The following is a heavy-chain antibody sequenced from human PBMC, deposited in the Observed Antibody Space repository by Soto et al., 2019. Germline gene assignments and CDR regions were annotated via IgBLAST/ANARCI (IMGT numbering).Heavy chain of an antibody. CDR3: SRGPWEPPRGALDV. CDR1: GFTFSSYA. D-gene: IGHD1-26*01. Sequence: QVHLVESGGGVVQPGRSLRLSCAASGFTFSSYAMHWVRQAPGKGLEWVAVMWHDGSIQKYAESVKGRFTISRDNPKNTLFLQMNSLRVEDTAVYYCSRGPWEPPRGALDVWGQGTTVIVSS. V-gene: IGHV3-33*01. J-gene: IGHJ6*02. CDR2: MWHDGSIQ.